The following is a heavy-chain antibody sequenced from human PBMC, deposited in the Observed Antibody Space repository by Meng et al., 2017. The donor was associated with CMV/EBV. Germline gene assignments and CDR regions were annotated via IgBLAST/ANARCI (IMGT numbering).Heavy chain of an antibody. D-gene: IGHD2-2*01. CDR2: IYPGDSDT. J-gene: IGHJ4*02. CDR3: AIYAVVPAAPDY. Sequence: CKASRYSFPRSWIGWLRQMPGTGLEWMGIIYPGDSDTRYSPSFHGPVTISADKSISTAYLQWSSLKASDTAMYYCAIYAVVPAAPDYWGQGTLVTVPQ. V-gene: IGHV5-51*01. CDR1: RYSFPRSW.